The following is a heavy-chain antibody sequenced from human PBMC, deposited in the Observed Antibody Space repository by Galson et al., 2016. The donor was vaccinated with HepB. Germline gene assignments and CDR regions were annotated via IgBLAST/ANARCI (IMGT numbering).Heavy chain of an antibody. CDR1: GFTFSRYW. Sequence: SLRLSCAASGFTFSRYWMNWVRQAPGKGLEWVANIQHDGTKQYYVDSVKGRFAISRDNAKNSLYLQMNSLRAEDTALYYCARDRGYRALDLWGQGTTVTVSS. CDR2: IQHDGTKQ. J-gene: IGHJ3*01. CDR3: ARDRGYRALDL. D-gene: IGHD3-10*01. V-gene: IGHV3-7*03.